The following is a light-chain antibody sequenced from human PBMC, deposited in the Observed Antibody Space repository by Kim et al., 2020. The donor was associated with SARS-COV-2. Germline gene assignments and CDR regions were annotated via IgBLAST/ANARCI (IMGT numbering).Light chain of an antibody. V-gene: IGKV3-20*01. J-gene: IGKJ1*01. CDR3: QQYGSSPWT. Sequence: SPVERATLACRASQSVSSSYLAWYQQKPGQAPRLLIYGVSSRATGIPDRFSGSGSGTDFTLTISRLEPEDFAVYYCQQYGSSPWTFGQGTKVEIK. CDR2: GVS. CDR1: QSVSSSY.